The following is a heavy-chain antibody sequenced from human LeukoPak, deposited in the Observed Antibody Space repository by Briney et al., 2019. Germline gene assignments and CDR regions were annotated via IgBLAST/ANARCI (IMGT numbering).Heavy chain of an antibody. Sequence: VASVKVSCKASGYTFTSYGISWVRQAPGQGFEWMGCISAYNGNTNYAQKLQGRVTMTTDTSTSTAYMELRSLRSDDTAVYYCARGTYCSSTSCQRPNWFDPWGQGTLVTVSS. CDR3: ARGTYCSSTSCQRPNWFDP. V-gene: IGHV1-18*01. CDR2: ISAYNGNT. D-gene: IGHD2-2*01. J-gene: IGHJ5*02. CDR1: GYTFTSYG.